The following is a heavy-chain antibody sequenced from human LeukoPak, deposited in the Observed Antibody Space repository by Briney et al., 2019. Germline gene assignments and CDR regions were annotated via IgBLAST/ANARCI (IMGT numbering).Heavy chain of an antibody. CDR2: IYYSGST. D-gene: IGHD3-10*01. Sequence: PSETLSLTCTVSGGSISSYYWSWIRQPPGKGLEWIGYIYYSGSTNYNPSLKSRVTISVDTSKNQFSLKLNSVTAADTAVYYCARSPRGSGSYGSGNNWFDPWGQGTLVTVSS. J-gene: IGHJ5*02. V-gene: IGHV4-59*08. CDR1: GGSISSYY. CDR3: ARSPRGSGSYGSGNNWFDP.